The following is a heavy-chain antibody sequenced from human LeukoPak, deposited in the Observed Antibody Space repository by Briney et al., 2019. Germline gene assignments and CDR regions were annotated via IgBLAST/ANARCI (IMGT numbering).Heavy chain of an antibody. Sequence: GGSLRLSCAASGFTFSSYAMRWVRQAPGKGLEWVSAISGSGGSTYYADSVKGRFTISRDNSKNTLYLQMNSLRAEDTAVYYCAKRGYTIFGVVTVDAFDIWGQGTMVTVSS. D-gene: IGHD3-3*01. CDR1: GFTFSSYA. CDR2: ISGSGGST. CDR3: AKRGYTIFGVVTVDAFDI. J-gene: IGHJ3*02. V-gene: IGHV3-23*01.